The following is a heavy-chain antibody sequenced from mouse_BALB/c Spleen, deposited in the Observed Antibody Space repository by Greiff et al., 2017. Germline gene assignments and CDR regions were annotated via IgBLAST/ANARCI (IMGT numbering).Heavy chain of an antibody. Sequence: VQLQQSGPELVKPGASVKISCKASGYTFTDYNMHWVKQSHGKSLEWIGYIYPYNGGTGYNQKFKSKATLTVDNSSSTAYMELRSLTSEDSAVYYCARLLRLDYFDYWGQGTTLTVSS. CDR1: GYTFTDYN. CDR2: IYPYNGGT. D-gene: IGHD1-2*01. V-gene: IGHV1S29*02. J-gene: IGHJ2*01. CDR3: ARLLRLDYFDY.